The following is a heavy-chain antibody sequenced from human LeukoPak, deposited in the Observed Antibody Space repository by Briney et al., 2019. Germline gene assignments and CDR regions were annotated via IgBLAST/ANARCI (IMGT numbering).Heavy chain of an antibody. CDR3: AKGKGCSSTSCYSFDY. CDR1: GFRFGNYA. CDR2: IRYDESDK. J-gene: IGHJ4*02. Sequence: GGSLRLSCAASGFRFGNYAMHWVRQAPGKGLEWVAFIRYDESDKYYPDSVKGRFTISRDTSKNTLYLQMNSLRAEDTAVYYCAKGKGCSSTSCYSFDYWGQGTLVTVSS. V-gene: IGHV3-30*02. D-gene: IGHD2-2*01.